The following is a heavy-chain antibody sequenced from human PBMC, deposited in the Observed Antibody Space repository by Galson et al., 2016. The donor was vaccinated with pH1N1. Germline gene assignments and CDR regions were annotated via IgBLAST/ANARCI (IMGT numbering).Heavy chain of an antibody. V-gene: IGHV3-7*01. CDR2: IKQDGSEK. J-gene: IGHJ4*02. CDR1: GFTFSSYW. D-gene: IGHD6-19*01. Sequence: SLRLSCAASGFTFSSYWMSWVRQAPGKGLEWVANIKQDGSEKYYVDSVKGRFTISRDNAKNSLYLQMNSLRAEDTAVYYCARDKGSGWKYDFDYGGQGTLVTGSS. CDR3: ARDKGSGWKYDFDY.